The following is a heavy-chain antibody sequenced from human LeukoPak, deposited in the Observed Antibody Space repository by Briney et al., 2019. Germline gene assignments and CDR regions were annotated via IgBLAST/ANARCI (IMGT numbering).Heavy chain of an antibody. V-gene: IGHV4-59*01. J-gene: IGHJ4*02. CDR1: GGSISSYY. Sequence: PSETLSLTCTVSGGSISSYYWSWIRQPPGKGLEWIGYIYYSGSTNYNPSLKSRVTISVDTSKNQFSLKLSSVTAADTAVYYCARDLRGYYGSGNFDYWGQGTLVTVSS. D-gene: IGHD3-10*01. CDR3: ARDLRGYYGSGNFDY. CDR2: IYYSGST.